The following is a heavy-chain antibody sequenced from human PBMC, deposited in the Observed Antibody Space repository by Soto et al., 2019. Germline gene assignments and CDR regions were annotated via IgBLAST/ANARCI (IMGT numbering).Heavy chain of an antibody. V-gene: IGHV4-39*01. J-gene: IGHJ6*02. CDR2: IYYSGST. Sequence: QLQLQESGPGLVKPSETLSLTCTVSGGSISSSSYYWGWIRQPPGKGLEWIGSIYYSGSTYYNPSLKSRVAISADTSKNQFSLKLSSVTAADTAVYYCARQGLYSYGSYYYGMDVWGQGTTVTFSS. CDR1: GGSISSSSYY. D-gene: IGHD5-18*01. CDR3: ARQGLYSYGSYYYGMDV.